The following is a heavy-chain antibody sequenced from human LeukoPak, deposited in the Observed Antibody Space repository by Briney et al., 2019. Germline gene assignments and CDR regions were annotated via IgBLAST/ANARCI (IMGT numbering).Heavy chain of an antibody. D-gene: IGHD7-27*01. CDR3: ARDSVSNWGTNAFDI. CDR2: IIPIFGTA. Sequence: RASVKVSCKASGGTFSSYTISWVRQAPGQGLEWMGGIIPIFGTANYAQKFQGRVTITADESTSTAYMELSSLRSEDTAVYYCARDSVSNWGTNAFDIWGQGTMVTVSS. J-gene: IGHJ3*02. V-gene: IGHV1-69*13. CDR1: GGTFSSYT.